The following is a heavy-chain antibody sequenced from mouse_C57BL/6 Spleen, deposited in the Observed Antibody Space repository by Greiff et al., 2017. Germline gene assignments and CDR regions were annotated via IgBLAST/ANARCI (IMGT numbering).Heavy chain of an antibody. Sequence: QVQLKQSGAELVKPGASVKLSCKASGYTFTSYWMQWVKQRPGQGLEWIGEIDPSDSYTNYNQKFKGKATLTVATSASPAYMQLSSLTSEDSAVYYCAIITTYYYAMDYWGQGTSGTVSS. J-gene: IGHJ4*01. CDR3: AIITTYYYAMDY. V-gene: IGHV1-50*01. CDR1: GYTFTSYW. D-gene: IGHD1-1*01. CDR2: IDPSDSYT.